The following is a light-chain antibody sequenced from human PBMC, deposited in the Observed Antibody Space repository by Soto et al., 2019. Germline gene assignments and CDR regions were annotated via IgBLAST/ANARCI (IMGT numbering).Light chain of an antibody. CDR1: SSDVGGYDY. CDR2: EVS. J-gene: IGLJ1*01. CDR3: SSYAGSSTYV. V-gene: IGLV2-8*01. Sequence: LTQPPSASGSPGQSVTISCTGTSSDVGGYDYVSWYQQHPGKAPKLMIYEVSKRPSGVPDRFSGSKSGNTASLTVSGFQAEDEADYYCSSYAGSSTYVFGTGTKAPS.